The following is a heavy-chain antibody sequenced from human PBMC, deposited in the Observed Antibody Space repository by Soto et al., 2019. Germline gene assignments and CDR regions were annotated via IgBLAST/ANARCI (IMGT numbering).Heavy chain of an antibody. V-gene: IGHV3-23*01. CDR2: IGGSGDDT. Sequence: PGGSLRLSCAASGVTFISCAMSWVRQAPGKGLEWVSGIGGSGDDTEYTDSVKGRFTISRDNSENTLYLQMNSLRAEDTAVYYCAKDGDYDILTAPELDYWGQGTLVTVSS. CDR1: GVTFISCA. CDR3: AKDGDYDILTAPELDY. J-gene: IGHJ4*02. D-gene: IGHD3-9*01.